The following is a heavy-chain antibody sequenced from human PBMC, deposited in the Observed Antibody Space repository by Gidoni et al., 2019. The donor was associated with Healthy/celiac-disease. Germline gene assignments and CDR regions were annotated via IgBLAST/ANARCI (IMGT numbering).Heavy chain of an antibody. V-gene: IGHV3-49*04. Sequence: EVQLVESGGGLVQPGRYLRLSCTGAGFTLGDYAMNWVRQAPGKGREWVGFIRSKAYGGTTEYAASVKGRFTISRDDSNSTAYLQMNSLKTEDTAAYYCTRSLVGAMAAFGYWGQGTLVTVSS. J-gene: IGHJ4*02. CDR2: IRSKAYGGTT. CDR3: TRSLVGAMAAFGY. D-gene: IGHD1-26*01. CDR1: GFTLGDYA.